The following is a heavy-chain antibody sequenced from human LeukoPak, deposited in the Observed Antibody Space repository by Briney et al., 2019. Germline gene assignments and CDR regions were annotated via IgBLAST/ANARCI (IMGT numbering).Heavy chain of an antibody. V-gene: IGHV1-69*05. CDR2: IIPIFGTA. Sequence: SVKVSCKASGGTFSSYAISWVRQAPGQGLEWMGGIIPIFGTANYAQKFQGRVTITTDESTSTAYMELRSLRSDDTAVYYCARKAPGNWYFDFWGRGTLVTVSS. CDR1: GGTFSSYA. D-gene: IGHD3-10*01. CDR3: ARKAPGNWYFDF. J-gene: IGHJ2*01.